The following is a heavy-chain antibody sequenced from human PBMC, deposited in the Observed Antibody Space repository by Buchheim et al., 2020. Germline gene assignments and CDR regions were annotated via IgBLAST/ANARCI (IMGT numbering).Heavy chain of an antibody. CDR3: ARIDYGSGTSYFDY. J-gene: IGHJ4*02. CDR1: GFSLSTSGMC. Sequence: QVTLRESGPALVKPTQTLTLTCTFSGFSLSTSGMCVSWIRQPPGKALEWLARIDWADDKYYRTSLKTRLTISKDTSKNQVGLTMTNMDPVDTATYYCARIDYGSGTSYFDYWGQGTL. CDR2: IDWADDK. D-gene: IGHD3-10*01. V-gene: IGHV2-70*15.